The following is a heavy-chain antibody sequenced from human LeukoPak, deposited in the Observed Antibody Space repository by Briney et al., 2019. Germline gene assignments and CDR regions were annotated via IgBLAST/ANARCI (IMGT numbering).Heavy chain of an antibody. CDR2: ISDDGKYI. D-gene: IGHD3-9*01. Sequence: GGSLRLSCAASGFTFSRYSMNWVRQAPGKGLEWVSSISDDGKYIYYADSVKGRFSISRDNAKSSLYLQMNSLRAEDTAVYYCARQLLYYDVLTGGVGPYYFDSWGQGTLVTVSS. V-gene: IGHV3-21*01. CDR1: GFTFSRYS. CDR3: ARQLLYYDVLTGGVGPYYFDS. J-gene: IGHJ4*02.